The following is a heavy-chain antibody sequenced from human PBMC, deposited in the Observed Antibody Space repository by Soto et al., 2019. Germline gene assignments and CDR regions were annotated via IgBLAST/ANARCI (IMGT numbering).Heavy chain of an antibody. CDR3: AKESKWSSGWSPFDY. V-gene: IGHV3-30*18. D-gene: IGHD6-19*01. CDR2: ISYDGSNK. J-gene: IGHJ4*02. Sequence: QTGGSLRLSCAASGFTFSSYGMHWVRQAPGKGLEWVAVISYDGSNKYYADSVKGRFTISRDNSKNTLYLQMNSLRAEDTAVYYCAKESKWSSGWSPFDYWGQGTLVTVSS. CDR1: GFTFSSYG.